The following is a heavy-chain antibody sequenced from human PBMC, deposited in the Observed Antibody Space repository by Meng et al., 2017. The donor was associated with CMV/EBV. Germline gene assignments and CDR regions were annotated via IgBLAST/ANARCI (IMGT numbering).Heavy chain of an antibody. D-gene: IGHD3-16*01. Sequence: ASVKVSCKASRYTFTKYFTQWVRQAPGQGLEWMGIINPSGGSTSYAQKFQGRVTMTRDTSTSTVYMELSSLRSEDTAVYYCARELRPESTALRGNYYYGMDVWGQGTTVTVSS. CDR2: INPSGGST. V-gene: IGHV1-46*01. CDR3: ARELRPESTALRGNYYYGMDV. CDR1: RYTFTKYF. J-gene: IGHJ6*02.